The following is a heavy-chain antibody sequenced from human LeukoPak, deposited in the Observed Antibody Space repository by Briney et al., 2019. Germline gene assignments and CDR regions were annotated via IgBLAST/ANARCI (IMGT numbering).Heavy chain of an antibody. CDR2: ISGSGGST. D-gene: IGHD1-26*01. CDR1: GFTFGNYA. J-gene: IGHJ4*02. CDR3: AKDLVVGATATYFDY. V-gene: IGHV3-23*01. Sequence: GGSLRLSCAASGFTFGNYAMSWVRQAPGKGLEWVSAISGSGGSTYYADSVKGRFTISRDNSKNTLYLQMNSLRAEDTAVYYCAKDLVVGATATYFDYWGQGTLVTVSS.